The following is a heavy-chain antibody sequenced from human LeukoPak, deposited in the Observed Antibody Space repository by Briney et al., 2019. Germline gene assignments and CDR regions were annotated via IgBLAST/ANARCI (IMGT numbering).Heavy chain of an antibody. CDR1: GVSISSGGYY. CDR2: IYYSGST. CDR3: ARRRVVVASTDGASGAFDI. D-gene: IGHD2-15*01. J-gene: IGHJ3*02. V-gene: IGHV4-31*03. Sequence: SETLSLTCTVSGVSISSGGYYWRWIRQHPGKGLEGIGYIYYSGSTYYNPSLRSRVTISVDTSKNQFSLKLSSMTAADTAVYFCARRRVVVASTDGASGAFDIWGQGTMVTVSS.